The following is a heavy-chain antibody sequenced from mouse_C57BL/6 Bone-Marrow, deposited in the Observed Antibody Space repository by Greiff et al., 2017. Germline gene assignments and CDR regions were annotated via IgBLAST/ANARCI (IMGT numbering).Heavy chain of an antibody. CDR2: IDPENGDT. J-gene: IGHJ4*01. CDR1: GFNIKDDY. Sequence: VQLQQSGAELVRPGASVKLSCTASGFNIKDDYMHWVKQRPEQGLEWIGWIDPENGDTEYASKFQGKATITADTSSNTAYLQLSSLTSEDTAVYYCTPYYDGSRGGYYYAMDYWGQGTSVTVSS. CDR3: TPYYDGSRGGYYYAMDY. V-gene: IGHV14-4*01. D-gene: IGHD1-1*01.